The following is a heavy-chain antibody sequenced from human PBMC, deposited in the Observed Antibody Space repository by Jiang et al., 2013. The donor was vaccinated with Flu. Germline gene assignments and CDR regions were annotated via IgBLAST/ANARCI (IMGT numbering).Heavy chain of an antibody. Sequence: PGLVKPSETLSLTCTVSGGSISSYYWSWIRQPPGKGLEWIGYIYYSGSTNYNPSLKSRVTISVDTSKNQFSLKLSSVTAADTAVYYCATLRGATSYFDYWGQGTLVTVSS. CDR1: GGSISSYY. V-gene: IGHV4-59*01. CDR2: IYYSGST. CDR3: ATLRGATSYFDY. D-gene: IGHD5-24*01. J-gene: IGHJ4*02.